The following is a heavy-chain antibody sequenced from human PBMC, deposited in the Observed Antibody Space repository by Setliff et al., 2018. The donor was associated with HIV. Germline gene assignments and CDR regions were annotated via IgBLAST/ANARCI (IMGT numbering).Heavy chain of an antibody. CDR1: GGSISSGSYY. V-gene: IGHV4-61*02. Sequence: SETLSLTCTVSGGSISSGSYYWSWIRQPAGKRLEWIGRMYTSGITNYNPSLKSRVTISVDRSKNQFSLKLSSVTAADTAVYYCARHSPSDYWGQGTLVTVSS. J-gene: IGHJ4*02. CDR2: MYTSGIT. CDR3: ARHSPSDY.